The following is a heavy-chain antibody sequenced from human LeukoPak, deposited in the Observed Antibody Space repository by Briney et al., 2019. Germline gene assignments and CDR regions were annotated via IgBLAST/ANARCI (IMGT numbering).Heavy chain of an antibody. J-gene: IGHJ6*02. CDR1: GFTFSNYV. CDR2: ISGSSGSA. D-gene: IGHD1-14*01. CDR3: AKIISPTTYYYYGLDV. Sequence: HPGGSLRLSCAASGFTFSNYVMTWVRQAPGKGLAWVSSISGSSGSAYYADSVKGRFTISRDNSKDTVYLQMNSLRAEDTAIYYCAKIISPTTYYYYGLDVWGQGTTVTVSS. V-gene: IGHV3-23*01.